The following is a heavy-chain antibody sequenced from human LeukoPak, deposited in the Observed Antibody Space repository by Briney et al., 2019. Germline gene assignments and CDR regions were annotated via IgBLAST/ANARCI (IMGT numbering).Heavy chain of an antibody. V-gene: IGHV3-23*01. CDR1: GFTFRSYA. D-gene: IGHD6-13*01. Sequence: GGSLRLSCEASGFTFRSYAMSGVRQAQGKGLEWVSAISGSGGSTYYADSVKGRFTISRDNSKNTLYLQMNSLRAEDTAVYYCAKDVAAAECYYFDYWGQGTLVTVSS. CDR2: ISGSGGST. CDR3: AKDVAAAECYYFDY. J-gene: IGHJ4*02.